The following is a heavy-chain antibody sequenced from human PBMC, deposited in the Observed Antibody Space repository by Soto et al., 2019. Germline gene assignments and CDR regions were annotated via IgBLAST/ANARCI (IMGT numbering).Heavy chain of an antibody. J-gene: IGHJ6*02. CDR1: GYRFSIYW. D-gene: IGHD1-1*01. Sequence: GESLKISCKGGGYRFSIYWIGWVRQMPGKGLEWMGIIYPEDSNTRYSPAFQGQVSISADKSISTAYLQWSSLKASDTAMYYCARRLSGPKEEYNAYYFYGLDVWGQGTKVTVSS. CDR2: IYPEDSNT. CDR3: ARRLSGPKEEYNAYYFYGLDV. V-gene: IGHV5-51*01.